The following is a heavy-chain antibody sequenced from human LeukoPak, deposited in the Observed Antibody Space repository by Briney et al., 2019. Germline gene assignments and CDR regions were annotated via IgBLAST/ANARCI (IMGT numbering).Heavy chain of an antibody. J-gene: IGHJ4*02. CDR2: ISSTSSDT. D-gene: IGHD3-22*01. CDR1: GFSFSDYY. CDR3: AREGYDSRGYYYGY. V-gene: IGHV3-11*05. Sequence: PGGSLRLSCAASGFSFSDYYMSWLRQAPGKGLEWVSYISSTSSDTNYADPVKGRFTISRDNAMNSLYLQMNSLRAEDTAVYYCAREGYDSRGYYYGYWGQGTLVTVSS.